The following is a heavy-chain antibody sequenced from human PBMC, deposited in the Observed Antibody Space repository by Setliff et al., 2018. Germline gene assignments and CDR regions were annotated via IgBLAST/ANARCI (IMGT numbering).Heavy chain of an antibody. Sequence: SVKVSCKASGGTFGDYGITWVRQAPGQGLEWMGGIILIFDRTKYAQKFQGRVTITADKSTSTAYLELSSLKSEDTAVYYCARAAGSLTSDEYFHHWGQGTLVTVSS. D-gene: IGHD6-25*01. V-gene: IGHV1-69*06. CDR3: ARAAGSLTSDEYFHH. CDR1: GGTFGDYG. J-gene: IGHJ1*01. CDR2: IILIFDRT.